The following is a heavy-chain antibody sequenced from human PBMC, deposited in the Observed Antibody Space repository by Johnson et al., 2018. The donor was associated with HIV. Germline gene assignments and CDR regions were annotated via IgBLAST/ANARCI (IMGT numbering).Heavy chain of an antibody. CDR1: GFTFSSYW. CDR2: IKQDGSEK. Sequence: EVQLVESGGGLVQPGGSLILSCAASGFTFSSYWMSWVRQAPGKGLEWVANIKQDGSEKYYVDSVKGRFTISRDNAKNSLYLQMNSLRAEDTALYYCAKDIDWGLSAVAFDIWGQGTMVTVSS. CDR3: AKDIDWGLSAVAFDI. D-gene: IGHD7-27*01. V-gene: IGHV3-7*05. J-gene: IGHJ3*02.